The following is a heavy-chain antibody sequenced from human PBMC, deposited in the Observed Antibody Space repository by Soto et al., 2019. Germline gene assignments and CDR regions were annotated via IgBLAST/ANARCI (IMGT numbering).Heavy chain of an antibody. D-gene: IGHD5-18*01. CDR3: ARRGGYLYGYNY. Sequence: PSETLSLTCTVSDGSISSTTFYWGWIRQSPGKELEWIGSINYGGNSNYNPSLKSRVTISMDTYKNQFSLNLGSVTAADTAVYYCARRGGYLYGYNYWGPGILVTVSS. CDR2: INYGGNS. J-gene: IGHJ4*02. V-gene: IGHV4-39*01. CDR1: DGSISSTTFY.